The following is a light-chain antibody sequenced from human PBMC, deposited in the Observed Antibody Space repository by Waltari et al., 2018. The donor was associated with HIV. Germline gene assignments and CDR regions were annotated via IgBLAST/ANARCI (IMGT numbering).Light chain of an antibody. CDR2: EVN. J-gene: IGLJ3*02. CDR1: SSAVGGSKS. CDR3: NSYAGSNNWV. Sequence: QSALTQPPSASGSPGQPVTISCTGTSSAVGGSKSVSWYQQHPGKAPKLMIYEVNKRPSGVPDRFSGSKSANTAALTVSGLQADDEADYYCNSYAGSNNWVFGGGTKLTVL. V-gene: IGLV2-8*01.